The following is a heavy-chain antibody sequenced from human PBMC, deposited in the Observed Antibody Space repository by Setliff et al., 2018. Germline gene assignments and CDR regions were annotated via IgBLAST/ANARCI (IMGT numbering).Heavy chain of an antibody. D-gene: IGHD3-10*01. CDR3: ARHPYYYGSGTYLDNNNRWFDP. Sequence: GESLKISCKGSGYSFSTCWIGWVRQMPGKGLEWMGIIFPGDSITRYSPSFQGQVTISVDKSINTAYLQWSSLRASDTAIYYCARHPYYYGSGTYLDNNNRWFDPWGQGTLVTVSS. J-gene: IGHJ5*02. CDR2: IFPGDSIT. CDR1: GYSFSTCW. V-gene: IGHV5-51*01.